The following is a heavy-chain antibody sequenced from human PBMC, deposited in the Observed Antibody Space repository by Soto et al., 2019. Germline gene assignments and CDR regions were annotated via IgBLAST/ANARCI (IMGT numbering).Heavy chain of an antibody. CDR2: ISGSGGST. D-gene: IGHD2-2*01. CDR1: GFTFSSYA. Sequence: EVQLLESGGGLVQPGGSLRLSCAASGFTFSSYAMSWVRQAPGKGLEWVSAISGSGGSTYYADSVKGRFTISRDNSKNTMYLQMNSLRADDTAVYYCAKGRGYCSSTSCYVGSDYWGQGTLFTVS. CDR3: AKGRGYCSSTSCYVGSDY. V-gene: IGHV3-23*01. J-gene: IGHJ4*02.